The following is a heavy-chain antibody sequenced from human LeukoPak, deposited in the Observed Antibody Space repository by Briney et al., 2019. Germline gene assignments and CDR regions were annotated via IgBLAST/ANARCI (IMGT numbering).Heavy chain of an antibody. J-gene: IGHJ4*02. V-gene: IGHV3-23*01. Sequence: GGSLRLSCAASGFPFSTYAMSWVRQAPGKGLEWVSAISESGDYIFYADSVKGRFTISRDNSKNTLYLQMNSLRAEDTAVYYCAKLTSLWGQGTLVTVSS. CDR2: ISESGDYI. CDR3: AKLTSL. CDR1: GFPFSTYA. D-gene: IGHD2-2*01.